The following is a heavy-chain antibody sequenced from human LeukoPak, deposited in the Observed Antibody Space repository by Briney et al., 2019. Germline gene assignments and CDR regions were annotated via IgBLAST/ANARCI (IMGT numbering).Heavy chain of an antibody. J-gene: IGHJ5*02. Sequence: SQTLSLTCTVSGGSISSGGYYWSWIRQHPGKGLEWIGYIYYSGSTYYNPSLKSRVTISVDTSKNQFSLKLSSVTAADTAEYYCARYIMPGPSGWFDPWGQGTLVTVSS. CDR1: GGSISSGGYY. CDR2: IYYSGST. D-gene: IGHD2-2*01. V-gene: IGHV4-31*03. CDR3: ARYIMPGPSGWFDP.